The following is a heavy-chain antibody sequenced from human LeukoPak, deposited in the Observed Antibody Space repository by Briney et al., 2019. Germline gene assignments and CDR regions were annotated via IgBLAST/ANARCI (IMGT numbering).Heavy chain of an antibody. CDR3: ARDKRGWTWRYFDY. D-gene: IGHD3-3*01. Sequence: PSETLSLTCTVSGGSISSYYWSWIRQPPGKGLEWIGYIYYSGSTNYNPSLKSRVTISVDTSKNQFSLKLSSVTAADTAVYYCARDKRGWTWRYFDYWGQGTLVTVSS. V-gene: IGHV4-59*01. CDR2: IYYSGST. J-gene: IGHJ4*02. CDR1: GGSISSYY.